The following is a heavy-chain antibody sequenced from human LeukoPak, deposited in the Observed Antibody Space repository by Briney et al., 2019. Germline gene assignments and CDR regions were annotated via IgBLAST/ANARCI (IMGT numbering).Heavy chain of an antibody. CDR2: ISSSGSTI. J-gene: IGHJ4*02. Sequence: GGSLRLSCAASGFTFSDHCMSWIRQAPGKGLEWVSYISSSGSTIYYADSVKGRFTISRDNAKNSLYLQMNSLRAEDTAVYYCARGYSSSWYYFDYWGQGTLVTVSS. CDR3: ARGYSSSWYYFDY. CDR1: GFTFSDHC. V-gene: IGHV3-11*01. D-gene: IGHD6-13*01.